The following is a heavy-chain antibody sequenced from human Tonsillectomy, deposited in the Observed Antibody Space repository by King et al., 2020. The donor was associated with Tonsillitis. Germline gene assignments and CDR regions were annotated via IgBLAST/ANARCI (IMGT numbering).Heavy chain of an antibody. V-gene: IGHV3-30*01. CDR3: ARGYRGGSYCGY. CDR2: ISYDGRNK. Sequence: VQLVESGGGVVQPGRSLRLSCAASGFTFSSYAMHWVRQAPGKGLEGVAVISYDGRNKYYAESVKGRFTISRDNSKNTLYLQMNSLRAEDTAVSYWARGYRGGSYCGYWGQGTLVTVSS. D-gene: IGHD1-26*01. CDR1: GFTFSSYA. J-gene: IGHJ4*02.